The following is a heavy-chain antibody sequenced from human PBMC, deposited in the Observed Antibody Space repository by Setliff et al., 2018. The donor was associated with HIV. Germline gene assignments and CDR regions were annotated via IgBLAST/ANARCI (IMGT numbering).Heavy chain of an antibody. J-gene: IGHJ4*02. D-gene: IGHD3-9*01. CDR1: GGSVTNGHYF. CDR2: VYYTGST. Sequence: SETLSLTCNVSGGSVTNGHYFWGWIRQPPGKGLEWIGTVYYTGSTYYSPSPRSRVVIPIDTSKNQFSLKGTSVSAADTAMYYCARGTPDSDSLTGYWSHFFGYWGQVTLVTVSS. CDR3: ARGTPDSDSLTGYWSHFFGY. V-gene: IGHV4-39*07.